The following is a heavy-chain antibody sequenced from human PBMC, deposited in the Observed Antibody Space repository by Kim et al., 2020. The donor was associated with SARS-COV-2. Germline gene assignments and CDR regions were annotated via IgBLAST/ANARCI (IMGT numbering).Heavy chain of an antibody. D-gene: IGHD3-3*01. CDR1: GGSISSGGYY. V-gene: IGHV4-31*03. CDR3: ARVLGAFTIFGVVIVNWFDP. Sequence: SETLSLTCTVSGGSISSGGYYWSWIRQHPGKGLEWIGYIYYSGSIYYNPSLKSRVTISVDTSKNQFSLKLSSVTAADTAVYYCARVLGAFTIFGVVIVNWFDPWGQGTLVTVSS. J-gene: IGHJ5*02. CDR2: IYYSGSI.